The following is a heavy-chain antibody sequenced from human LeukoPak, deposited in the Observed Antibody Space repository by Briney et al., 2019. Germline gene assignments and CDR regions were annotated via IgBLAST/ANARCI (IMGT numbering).Heavy chain of an antibody. V-gene: IGHV3-21*06. J-gene: IGHJ3*02. D-gene: IGHD3-16*01. CDR2: ISSSSSYI. CDR1: GFTFSSYS. CDR3: ARLSSWVFEI. Sequence: GGALRLSCAASGFTFSSYSMKWVRQAPGKGLEWVSSISSSSSYIYYADSVKGRFTISRDNAKNLLYLQMNSLRAEDTAVYFCARLSSWVFEIWGQGTMVTVSS.